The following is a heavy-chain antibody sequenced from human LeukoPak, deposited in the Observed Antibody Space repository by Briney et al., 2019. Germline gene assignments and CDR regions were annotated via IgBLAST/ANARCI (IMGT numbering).Heavy chain of an antibody. Sequence: GGSLTLSCAASGFTFSSYWMTWVRQAPRKGLEWVANIKQDGSEKYYVDSVKGRFTISRDNAKNSLYLQMNRLRAEDTAVYYCARAIAASQYYFDYWGQGTLVTVSS. V-gene: IGHV3-7*01. J-gene: IGHJ4*02. CDR1: GFTFSSYW. CDR2: IKQDGSEK. D-gene: IGHD6-13*01. CDR3: ARAIAASQYYFDY.